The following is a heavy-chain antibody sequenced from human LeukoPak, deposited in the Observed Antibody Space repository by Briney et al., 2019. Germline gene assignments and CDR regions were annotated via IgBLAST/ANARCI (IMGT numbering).Heavy chain of an antibody. CDR3: AITYYDFWSGYLGIDY. V-gene: IGHV1-2*02. D-gene: IGHD3-3*01. CDR1: GYTFTGYY. CDR2: IDPNSGGT. J-gene: IGHJ4*02. Sequence: ASVKVSCKASGYTFTGYYMHWVRQAPGQGLEWMGWIDPNSGGTNYAQKFQGRVTVTRDTSISTAYMELSRLRSDDTAVYYCAITYYDFWSGYLGIDYWGQGTLVTVSS.